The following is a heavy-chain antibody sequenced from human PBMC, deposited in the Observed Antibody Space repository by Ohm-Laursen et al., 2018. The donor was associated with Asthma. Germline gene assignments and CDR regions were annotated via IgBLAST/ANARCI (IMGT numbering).Heavy chain of an antibody. J-gene: IGHJ4*02. Sequence: SLRLSCAASGFTFSNHWMTWVRQAPGRGLEWVANINQDGSIWGYVDSVKGRFTISRDNSKNTLYLQMNSLRAEDTAVYYCARGGLVRDLFDYWGQGTLVTVSS. V-gene: IGHV3-7*02. D-gene: IGHD3/OR15-3a*01. CDR3: ARGGLVRDLFDY. CDR1: GFTFSNHW. CDR2: INQDGSIW.